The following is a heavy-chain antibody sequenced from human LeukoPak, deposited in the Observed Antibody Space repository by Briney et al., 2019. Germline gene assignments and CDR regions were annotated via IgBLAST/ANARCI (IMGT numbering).Heavy chain of an antibody. CDR3: AELGITMIGGV. Sequence: PGGSLRLSCAASGFTFRDYGMHWVRQAPGKGLEWVAFIRYDGSEKYYADSVKGRFTISRDNAKNSLYLQMNSLRAEDTAVYYCAELGITMIGGVWGKGTTVTISS. D-gene: IGHD3-10*02. CDR1: GFTFRDYG. V-gene: IGHV3-30*02. J-gene: IGHJ6*04. CDR2: IRYDGSEK.